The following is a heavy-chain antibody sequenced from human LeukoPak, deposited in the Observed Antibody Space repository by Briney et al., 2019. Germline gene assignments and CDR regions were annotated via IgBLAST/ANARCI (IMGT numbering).Heavy chain of an antibody. V-gene: IGHV1-2*02. Sequence: ASVKVSCKASGYTFTSYYMHWVRQAPGQGLEWMGWINPNSGGTNYAQKFQGRVTMTRDTSISTAYMELSRLRSDDTAVYYCARDLGAAMATGFDYWGQGTLVTVSS. J-gene: IGHJ4*02. CDR1: GYTFTSYY. CDR3: ARDLGAAMATGFDY. D-gene: IGHD5-18*01. CDR2: INPNSGGT.